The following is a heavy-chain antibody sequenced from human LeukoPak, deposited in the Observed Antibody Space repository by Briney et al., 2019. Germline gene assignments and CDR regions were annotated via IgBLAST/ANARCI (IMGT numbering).Heavy chain of an antibody. CDR1: GFTFSSYS. V-gene: IGHV3-21*01. CDR3: AKDHGRRKTLDY. D-gene: IGHD1-26*01. Sequence: GGSLRLSCAASGFTFSSYSMNWVRQAPGKGLEWVSSISSSSSYIYYADSVKGRFTISRDNSKNTLYLQMNSLRAEDTAVYYCAKDHGRRKTLDYWGQGTLVTVSS. CDR2: ISSSSSYI. J-gene: IGHJ4*02.